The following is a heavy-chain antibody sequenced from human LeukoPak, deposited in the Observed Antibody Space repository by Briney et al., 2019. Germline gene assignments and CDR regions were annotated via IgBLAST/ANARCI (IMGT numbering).Heavy chain of an antibody. D-gene: IGHD6-19*01. J-gene: IGHJ4*02. V-gene: IGHV3-30-3*02. CDR3: AKSGSGWYGGPYYFDY. CDR1: GFTFSSYA. CDR2: ISYDGSNK. Sequence: PGGSLRLSCAASGFTFSSYAMHWVRQAPGKGLEWVAVISYDGSNKYYADSVKGRFTISRDNSKNTLYLQMNSLRAEDAAVYYCAKSGSGWYGGPYYFDYWGQGTLVTVSS.